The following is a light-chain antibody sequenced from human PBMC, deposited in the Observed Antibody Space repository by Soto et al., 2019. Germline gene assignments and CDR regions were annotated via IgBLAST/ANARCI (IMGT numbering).Light chain of an antibody. Sequence: QSALTQPPSASGSPGQSVTISCTGTSSDVGAYNYVSWYQQHPGKAPKIMIYEVSKRPSGVPDRFSGSKSGNTASLTVSGLQAEDEADYCCSSYAGSNNFVFGTGTKVTVL. CDR2: EVS. V-gene: IGLV2-8*01. J-gene: IGLJ1*01. CDR1: SSDVGAYNY. CDR3: SSYAGSNNFV.